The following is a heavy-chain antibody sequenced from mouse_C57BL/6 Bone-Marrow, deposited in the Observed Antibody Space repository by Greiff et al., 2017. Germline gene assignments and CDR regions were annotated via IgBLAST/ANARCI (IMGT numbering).Heavy chain of an antibody. V-gene: IGHV1-7*01. CDR2: INPSSGYT. CDR3: ARWILLYYFDF. J-gene: IGHJ2*01. CDR1: GYTFTSYW. Sequence: QVQLKQSGAELAKPGASVKLSCKASGYTFTSYWMHWVKQRPGQGLEWIGYINPSSGYTKYNQKFKDKATLTADKSSITAYMQLSSLTYEYSAVYYCARWILLYYFDFWGQGTTLTVSS.